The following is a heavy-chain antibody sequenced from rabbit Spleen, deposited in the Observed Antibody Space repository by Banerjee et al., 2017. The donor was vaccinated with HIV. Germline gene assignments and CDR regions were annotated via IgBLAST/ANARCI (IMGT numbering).Heavy chain of an antibody. Sequence: QEQLEESGGGLVQPEGSLTLTCIASGVSFSGSSYMCWVRQAPGKGLEWIACIELGSSGFTYFASWAKGRFTISKTSSTTVTLHMTSLTAADTATYFCARDTSSSFSSYGMDLWGPGTLVTVS. J-gene: IGHJ6*01. CDR2: IELGSSGFT. D-gene: IGHD1-1*01. CDR3: ARDTSSSFSSYGMDL. CDR1: GVSFSGSSY. V-gene: IGHV1S45*01.